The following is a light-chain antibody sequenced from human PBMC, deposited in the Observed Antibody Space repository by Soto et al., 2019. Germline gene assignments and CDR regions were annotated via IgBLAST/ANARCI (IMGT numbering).Light chain of an antibody. V-gene: IGKV3-20*01. J-gene: IGKJ3*01. CDR3: QQHSSSPPEFT. CDR2: GAS. Sequence: EIVLTQSPGTLSLSPGERATLSCRASQSISSSYLAWYQQRPGQAPRLLIFGASYRATGIPDRFSGSGSGTDFTLTISRLEPEDFAVYYCQQHSSSPPEFTFGPGTKVDIK. CDR1: QSISSSY.